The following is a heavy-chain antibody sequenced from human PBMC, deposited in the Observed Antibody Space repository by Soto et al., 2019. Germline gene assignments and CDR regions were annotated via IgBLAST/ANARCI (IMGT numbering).Heavy chain of an antibody. D-gene: IGHD2-2*01. CDR2: IIPIFGTA. CDR1: GGTFSSYA. Sequence: SVKVSCKASGGTFSSYAISWVRQAPGQGLEWVGGIIPIFGTANYAQKFQGRVTITADKSTSTAYMELSSLRSEDTAVYYCARSPREYCSSTSCYLYWFDPWGQGTLVTVSS. CDR3: ARSPREYCSSTSCYLYWFDP. V-gene: IGHV1-69*06. J-gene: IGHJ5*02.